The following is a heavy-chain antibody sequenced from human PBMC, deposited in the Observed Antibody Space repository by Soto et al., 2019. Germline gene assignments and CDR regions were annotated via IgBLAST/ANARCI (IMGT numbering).Heavy chain of an antibody. V-gene: IGHV3-48*02. CDR1: GFSFSTYS. J-gene: IGHJ4*02. Sequence: GGSLRLSCAASGFSFSTYSMNWVRQAPGKGLEWLSHIISSGAAIYYADSVKGRFTISRDNAKNSLYLQMNSLRDDDTAVYYCASRGASGYRCFDFWGQGTLVTVSS. CDR3: ASRGASGYRCFDF. CDR2: IISSGAAI. D-gene: IGHD5-12*01.